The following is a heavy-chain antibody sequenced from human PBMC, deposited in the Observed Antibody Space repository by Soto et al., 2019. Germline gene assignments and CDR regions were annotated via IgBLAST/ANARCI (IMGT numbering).Heavy chain of an antibody. J-gene: IGHJ4*02. Sequence: SETLSLTCTVWGGSISSYYWIWIRQPPGKGLEWIGYIYYSGSTNYNPSLKSRVTISVDTSKNQFSLKLSSVTAADTAVYYCARHVPSGSYTTEFDSRGQGTLLPISS. D-gene: IGHD1-26*01. V-gene: IGHV4-59*08. CDR1: GGSISSYY. CDR2: IYYSGST. CDR3: ARHVPSGSYTTEFDS.